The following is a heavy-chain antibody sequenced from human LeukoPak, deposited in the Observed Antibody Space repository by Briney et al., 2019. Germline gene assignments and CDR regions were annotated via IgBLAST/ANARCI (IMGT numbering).Heavy chain of an antibody. CDR2: ISSNSRDI. CDR1: GFSFSGNS. Sequence: GSLRLSWSGSGFSFSGNSMNWVRQGPGEGLGWGSYISSNSRDIYYADSVVGRFTISRDNIENTLYLQMNSLRAEDTAIYYCARDGGYDRSGYYFSFDYWGQGTLVTVSS. D-gene: IGHD3-22*01. J-gene: IGHJ4*02. CDR3: ARDGGYDRSGYYFSFDY. V-gene: IGHV3-48*01.